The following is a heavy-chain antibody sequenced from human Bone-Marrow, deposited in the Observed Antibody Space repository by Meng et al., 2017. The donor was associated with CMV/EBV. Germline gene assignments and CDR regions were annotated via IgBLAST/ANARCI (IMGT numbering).Heavy chain of an antibody. Sequence: GESLKISCAASGFTFSSYAMHWVRQAPGKGLEWVAVISYDGSNKYYADSVKGRFTNSRDNSKNTLYLQMNSLRAEDTAVYYCAREPFNCSSTSCANYYGMDVWGQGKTVTVS. V-gene: IGHV3-30*04. CDR2: ISYDGSNK. D-gene: IGHD2-2*01. J-gene: IGHJ6*01. CDR3: AREPFNCSSTSCANYYGMDV. CDR1: GFTFSSYA.